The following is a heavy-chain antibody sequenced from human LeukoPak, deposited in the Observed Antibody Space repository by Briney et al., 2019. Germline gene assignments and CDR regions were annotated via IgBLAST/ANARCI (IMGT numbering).Heavy chain of an antibody. CDR1: GGSISTYY. V-gene: IGHV4-59*08. CDR3: ARRATIKSNSCFGH. J-gene: IGHJ4*02. Sequence: SETLSLTCTVSGGSISTYYWSWIRQPPGKGLEWIGYIYYSGSTDYNPSLKSRVTISVDTSKNQFSLKLSSVTAADTAVYYCARRATIKSNSCFGHWGQGTLVTVSS. D-gene: IGHD6-13*01. CDR2: IYYSGST.